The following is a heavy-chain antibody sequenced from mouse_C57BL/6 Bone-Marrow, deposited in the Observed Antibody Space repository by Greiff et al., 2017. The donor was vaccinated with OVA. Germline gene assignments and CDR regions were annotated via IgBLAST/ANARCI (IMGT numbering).Heavy chain of an antibody. J-gene: IGHJ1*03. V-gene: IGHV1-81*01. CDR3: ARGLGEDWYFDV. CDR2: IYPRSGNT. Sequence: QVQLKQSGAELARPGASVKLSCKASGYTFTSYGISWVKQRTGQGLEWIGEIYPRSGNTYYNEKFKGKATLTADKSTSTAYMELRRLTSEDSAVYFCARGLGEDWYFDVWGTGTTVTVSS. CDR1: GYTFTSYG. D-gene: IGHD4-1*01.